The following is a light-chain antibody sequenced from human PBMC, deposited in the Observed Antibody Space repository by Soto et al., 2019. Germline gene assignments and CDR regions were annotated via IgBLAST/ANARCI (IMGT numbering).Light chain of an antibody. V-gene: IGLV2-23*01. J-gene: IGLJ2*01. CDR3: CSYGGYSTFVV. CDR1: SSDVGRYNL. Sequence: QSVLSQPASVSGSPGQSITIFCTGSSSDVGRYNLVSWYQHHPGKAPKFIIYGDTKRPSGVSNRFSGSKSGNTASLTISGLQAEDEADYDCCSYGGYSTFVVFGGGTQLTVL. CDR2: GDT.